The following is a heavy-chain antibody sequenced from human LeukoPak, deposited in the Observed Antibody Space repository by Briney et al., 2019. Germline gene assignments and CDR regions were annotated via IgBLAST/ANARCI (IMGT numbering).Heavy chain of an antibody. D-gene: IGHD3-22*01. J-gene: IGHJ1*01. Sequence: PSETLSLTCAVSGYSISSGYYWGWIRQPPGKGLEWIGTIYYSGRTYYSPSLKSRVTMSVDPSNNQFSLNLRSVTAADTAIYYCARRRYYDGSGYLEWGQGTLLSVSS. CDR3: ARRRYYDGSGYLE. V-gene: IGHV4-38-2*01. CDR2: IYYSGRT. CDR1: GYSISSGYY.